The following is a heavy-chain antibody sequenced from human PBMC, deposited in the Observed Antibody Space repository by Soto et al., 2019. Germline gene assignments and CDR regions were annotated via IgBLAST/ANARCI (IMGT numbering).Heavy chain of an antibody. CDR2: IYYSGST. CDR3: ARVLHRASGWSTPYYYYGMDV. V-gene: IGHV4-59*01. D-gene: IGHD6-19*01. Sequence: TSETLSLTCTVSGGSISGYYWSWIRQPPGKGLEWIGYIYYSGSTNYNPSLKSRVTISVDTSKNQFSLKLSSVTAADTAVYYCARVLHRASGWSTPYYYYGMDVWGQGTTVTVSS. CDR1: GGSISGYY. J-gene: IGHJ6*02.